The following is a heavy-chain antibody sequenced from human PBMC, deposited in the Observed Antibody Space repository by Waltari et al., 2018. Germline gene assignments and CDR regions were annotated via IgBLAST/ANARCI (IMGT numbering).Heavy chain of an antibody. D-gene: IGHD2-8*02. J-gene: IGHJ3*02. CDR1: GYTLTELS. CDR2: CDPEDGET. CDR3: ATESPTGEMGAFDI. Sequence: QVQLVQSGAAVKKHGASVKVSCQVSGYTLTELSLPWVRQAPGKGLEWMGGCDPEDGETIYAQKCQGRVTMTEDTPTDTAYMELSSLRAEDSAVYYCATESPTGEMGAFDIWGQGTMFTVSS. V-gene: IGHV1-24*01.